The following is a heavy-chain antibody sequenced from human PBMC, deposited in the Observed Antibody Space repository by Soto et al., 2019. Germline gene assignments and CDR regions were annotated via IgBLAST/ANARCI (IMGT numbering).Heavy chain of an antibody. Sequence: SVKVSSNASVVTFSSYAIIWVRQAPGQGLEWMGGIIPIFGTANYAQKFQGRVTITADESTSTAYMALSSLRSEDTAVYYCARDRSYYDSSDYAFDIWGQGTMVTVSS. J-gene: IGHJ3*02. D-gene: IGHD3-22*01. CDR3: ARDRSYYDSSDYAFDI. CDR2: IIPIFGTA. CDR1: VVTFSSYA. V-gene: IGHV1-69*13.